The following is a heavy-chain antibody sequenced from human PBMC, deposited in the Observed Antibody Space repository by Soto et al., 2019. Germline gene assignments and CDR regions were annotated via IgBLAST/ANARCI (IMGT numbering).Heavy chain of an antibody. Sequence: QVQLVESGGGVVQPGRSLRLSCAASGVTFSIYAMHWVRQAPGKGLEWVAVISYDGSNKYYADSVKGRFTISRDNSKNTLYLQMNSLRAEDTAVYYCARDYYRFNSGYGFSMDVWGQGTTVTVSS. CDR2: ISYDGSNK. V-gene: IGHV3-30-3*01. J-gene: IGHJ6*02. CDR3: ARDYYRFNSGYGFSMDV. CDR1: GVTFSIYA. D-gene: IGHD5-12*01.